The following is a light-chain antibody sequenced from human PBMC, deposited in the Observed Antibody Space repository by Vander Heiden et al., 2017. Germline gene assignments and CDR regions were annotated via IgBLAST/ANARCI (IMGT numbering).Light chain of an antibody. CDR2: AAY. CDR1: QGISNY. Sequence: DFQLTQSPSSLSASVGDTLTTTCRASQGISNYLALYQQRPGQVPNLLIYAAYTLQSGVPSRFSGGGSGTDFTLTISGLQPEDVATYYCQKYNTGVTFGPGTKVDLK. J-gene: IGKJ3*01. CDR3: QKYNTGVT. V-gene: IGKV1-27*01.